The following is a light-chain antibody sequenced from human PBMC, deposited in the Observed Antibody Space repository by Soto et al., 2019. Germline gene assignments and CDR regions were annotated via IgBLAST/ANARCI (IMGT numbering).Light chain of an antibody. CDR1: QSVSSSY. J-gene: IGKJ1*01. V-gene: IGKV3-20*01. Sequence: EIVLTQSPGTLSLSPGERATLSCRASQSVSSSYVAWYQQKPGQAPRLLIYGASSRATGIPDRFSVSGSGPVFTLTISRLEPEDCAVAYCPHDGSSPPTLGQGTKVESK. CDR3: PHDGSSPPT. CDR2: GAS.